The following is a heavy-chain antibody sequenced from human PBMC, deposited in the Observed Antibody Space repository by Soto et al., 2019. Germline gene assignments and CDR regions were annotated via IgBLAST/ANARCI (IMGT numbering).Heavy chain of an antibody. CDR1: GATFSGYA. J-gene: IGHJ4*02. CDR2: IVPIFEIL. Sequence: QVQLVQSGAEVKKPGSSVKVSCKASGATFSGYAINWVRQSPGQGLEWLGRIVPIFEILNYAERFQGRVAITADESTTTVYMELTNLTHEDTAVYYCVVMGNVAVSNPSSFAYWGQGTQVTVSS. CDR3: VVMGNVAVSNPSSFAY. D-gene: IGHD6-19*01. V-gene: IGHV1-69*18.